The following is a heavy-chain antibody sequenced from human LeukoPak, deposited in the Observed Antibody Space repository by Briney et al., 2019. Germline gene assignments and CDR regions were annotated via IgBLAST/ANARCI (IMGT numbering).Heavy chain of an antibody. J-gene: IGHJ4*02. D-gene: IGHD3-22*01. V-gene: IGHV3-23*01. CDR3: ARDRLPYYDNSGETSPDY. Sequence: GGSLRLSCAASGFTFSSYGMSWVRQAPGKGLEWVSAISGSGSSTYYAASVKGRFTISRDNSKNTLYLQMNSLRAEDTAVYYCARDRLPYYDNSGETSPDYWGQGTLVTVSS. CDR1: GFTFSSYG. CDR2: ISGSGSST.